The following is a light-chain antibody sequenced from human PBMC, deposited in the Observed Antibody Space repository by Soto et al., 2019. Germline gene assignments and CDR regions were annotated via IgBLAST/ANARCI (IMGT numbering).Light chain of an antibody. Sequence: DIQLTQSPSFLSASVGYTVTITCRASQGINSYFTWYQQKPGRAPKLLIYAASTLQSGVPSRFSGSGSGTEFTLTISSLQPEDFGTYYCQQLNSYPLTFGGGTKVDI. CDR3: QQLNSYPLT. V-gene: IGKV1-9*01. J-gene: IGKJ4*01. CDR2: AAS. CDR1: QGINSY.